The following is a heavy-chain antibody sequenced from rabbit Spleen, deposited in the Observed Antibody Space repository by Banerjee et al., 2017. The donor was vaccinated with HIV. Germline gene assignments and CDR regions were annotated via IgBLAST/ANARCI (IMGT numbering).Heavy chain of an antibody. CDR2: IDPVFGVT. V-gene: IGHV1S7*01. CDR1: GFDYSAYY. Sequence: QVVESGGGLVQPGGSLKLSCKASGFDYSAYYMSWVRQAPGKGLEWIGYIDPVFGVTVYASWVNGRFTISRDNAQNTLYLQLNSLTAADTATYFCAKDMGVAAGYFFNLWGQGTLVTVS. CDR3: AKDMGVAAGYFFNL. J-gene: IGHJ4*01. D-gene: IGHD4-1*01.